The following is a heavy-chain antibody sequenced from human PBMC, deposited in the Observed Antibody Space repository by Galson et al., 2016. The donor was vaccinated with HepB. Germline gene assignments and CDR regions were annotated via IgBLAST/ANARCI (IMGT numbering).Heavy chain of an antibody. D-gene: IGHD2-15*01. J-gene: IGHJ3*01. CDR2: TWPDGGDS. CDR3: ASRQILVVAGARQDFFDF. Sequence: LRLSCAASGFTFSGYAMNWVRQAPGKALEWVASTWPDGGDSYYVDSVRGRFTISRDNDKNSVYLQMDSLRAEDTAVYYCASRQILVVAGARQDFFDFWGQGTVVTVSS. V-gene: IGHV3-7*01. CDR1: GFTFSGYA.